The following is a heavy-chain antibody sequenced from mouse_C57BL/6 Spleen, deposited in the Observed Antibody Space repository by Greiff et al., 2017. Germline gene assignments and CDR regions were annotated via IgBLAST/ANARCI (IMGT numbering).Heavy chain of an antibody. CDR2: ISYDGSN. D-gene: IGHD2-2*01. J-gene: IGHJ4*01. V-gene: IGHV3-6*01. CDR3: AREGGYPSYAMDY. Sequence: EVQLQESGPGLVKPSQSLSLTCSVTGYSITSGYYWNWIRQFPGNKLEWMGYISYDGSNNYNPSLKNRISITRDTSKNQFFLKLNSVTTEDTATYYCAREGGYPSYAMDYWGQGTSVTVSS. CDR1: GYSITSGYY.